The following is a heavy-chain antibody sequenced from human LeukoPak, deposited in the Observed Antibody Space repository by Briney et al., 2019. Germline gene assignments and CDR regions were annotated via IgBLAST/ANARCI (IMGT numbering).Heavy chain of an antibody. V-gene: IGHV3-30*18. CDR2: ISYDGSNK. J-gene: IGHJ3*02. CDR1: VSEFIFSNYG. Sequence: PGGSLRLSCAASVSEFIFSNYGMHWVRQAPGKGLEWVAVISYDGSNKYYADSVKGRFTISRDNSKNTLYLQMNSLRSEDTAVCYCAKEYWGFSGSQSAGFNIWGHGTMVTVSS. D-gene: IGHD1-26*01. CDR3: AKEYWGFSGSQSAGFNI.